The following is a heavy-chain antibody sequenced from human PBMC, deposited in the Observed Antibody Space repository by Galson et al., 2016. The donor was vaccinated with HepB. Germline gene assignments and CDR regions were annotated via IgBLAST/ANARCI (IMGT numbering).Heavy chain of an antibody. D-gene: IGHD3-22*01. CDR1: GFTFSNYA. V-gene: IGHV3-23*01. CDR2: ISGSGTTT. Sequence: SLRLSCAASGFTFSNYAMNWARQAPGKGLEWVSTISGSGTTTYYADSVKGRFTISRDNSKSTLYPQMNSLRAADTAEYYCSKDLVPDSYNSRGYPHWGQGTLVTVSS. J-gene: IGHJ4*02. CDR3: SKDLVPDSYNSRGYPH.